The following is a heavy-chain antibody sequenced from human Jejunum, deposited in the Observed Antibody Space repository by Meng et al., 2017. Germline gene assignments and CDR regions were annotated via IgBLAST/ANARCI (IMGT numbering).Heavy chain of an antibody. CDR1: GGSMSSAGHY. CDR2: IHYSGGT. CDR3: ARATAGNSEYFQN. V-gene: IGHV4-31*03. J-gene: IGHJ1*01. D-gene: IGHD4-23*01. Sequence: QVQQQESGPGVETPANTLSLSITFSGGSMSSAGHYWSWIRQDPRKGLEWIGYIHYSGGTYYTPSLKSRVTISVDTSKNQFSLKLNSDSAADTAVYYCARATAGNSEYFQNWGQGTLVTVSS.